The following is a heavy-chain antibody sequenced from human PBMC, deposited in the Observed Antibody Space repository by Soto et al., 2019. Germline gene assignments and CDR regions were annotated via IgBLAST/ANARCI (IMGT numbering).Heavy chain of an antibody. Sequence: SEPLSLTCAVYGGSFSGYYWSWNRQPPGKGQEWIGEINHSGSTNYNPSLKSRVTISVDTSKNQFSLKLSSVTAADTAVYYRARGPSAYDILTGYYRWHNWFDPWGQGTLVTVS. CDR3: ARGPSAYDILTGYYRWHNWFDP. V-gene: IGHV4-34*01. J-gene: IGHJ5*02. CDR2: INHSGST. CDR1: GGSFSGYY. D-gene: IGHD3-9*01.